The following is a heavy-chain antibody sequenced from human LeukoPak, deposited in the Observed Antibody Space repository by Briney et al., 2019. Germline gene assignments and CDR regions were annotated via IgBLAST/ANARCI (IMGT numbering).Heavy chain of an antibody. CDR3: SRHGGGFDY. Sequence: GESPKISSKGSGYSFTTYRISWVRQMPRKRREWMGTIGPRDSYSSYSPSSQGHVPSSADESIRPASLQWSRLKAADAAMYYCSRHGGGFDYWGQGTLVTVSS. V-gene: IGHV5-10-1*01. J-gene: IGHJ4*02. CDR1: GYSFTTYR. D-gene: IGHD3-10*01. CDR2: IGPRDSYS.